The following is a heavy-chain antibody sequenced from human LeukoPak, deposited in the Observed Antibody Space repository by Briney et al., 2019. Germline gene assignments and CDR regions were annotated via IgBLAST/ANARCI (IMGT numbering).Heavy chain of an antibody. Sequence: PSETQSLTCTVSGGSISSYYWSWIRQPPGKGLEWIGYIYYSGSTNYNPSLKSRVTIPVDTSKNQFSLKLSSVTAADTAVYYCARVRGYSYGFWYYFDYWGQGTLVTVSS. CDR2: IYYSGST. CDR3: ARVRGYSYGFWYYFDY. J-gene: IGHJ4*02. V-gene: IGHV4-59*01. D-gene: IGHD5-18*01. CDR1: GGSISSYY.